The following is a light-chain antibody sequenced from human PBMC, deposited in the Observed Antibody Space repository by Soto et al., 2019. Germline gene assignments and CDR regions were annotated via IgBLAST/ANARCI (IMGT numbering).Light chain of an antibody. CDR3: QQYGSSPPLT. Sequence: EIVLTQSPGTLSLSPGERATLSCRASQSVSSSYLAWYQQKPGQAPRLLIYGASSRATGIPDRFSGSGSGTAFTLTISRLGPEDFAVYYCQQYGSSPPLTFGGGTK. CDR2: GAS. V-gene: IGKV3-20*01. CDR1: QSVSSSY. J-gene: IGKJ4*01.